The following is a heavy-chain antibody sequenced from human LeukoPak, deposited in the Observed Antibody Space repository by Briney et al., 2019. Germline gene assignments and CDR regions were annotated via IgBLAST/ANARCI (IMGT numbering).Heavy chain of an antibody. V-gene: IGHV3-21*06. D-gene: IGHD4-11*01. CDR1: GFTFTAYS. CDR2: ISSSSRYI. Sequence: GGSLRLSCAASGFTFTAYSMNWVRQAPGKGLEWVSYISSSSRYIYYADSVKGRFTISRDNANNSLYLQMNSLRAEDTAVFYCARGAPTDYLDYWGQGTLVTVSS. J-gene: IGHJ4*02. CDR3: ARGAPTDYLDY.